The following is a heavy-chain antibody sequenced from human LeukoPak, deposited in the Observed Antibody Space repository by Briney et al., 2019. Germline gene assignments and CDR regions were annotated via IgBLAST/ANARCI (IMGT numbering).Heavy chain of an antibody. D-gene: IGHD2-15*01. V-gene: IGHV4-34*01. Sequence: SETLSLTCAVYGGSFSGYYWSWIRQPPGKGLEWIGEINHSGSTNYNPSLKSRVTISVDTSKNQFSLKLSSVTAADTAVYYCARTRLHCSGGSCYGPATRYFDYWGQGTLVTDSS. J-gene: IGHJ4*02. CDR3: ARTRLHCSGGSCYGPATRYFDY. CDR1: GGSFSGYY. CDR2: INHSGST.